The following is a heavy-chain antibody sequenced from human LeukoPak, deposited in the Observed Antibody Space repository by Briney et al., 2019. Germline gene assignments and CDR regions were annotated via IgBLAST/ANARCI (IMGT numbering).Heavy chain of an antibody. V-gene: IGHV4-59*08. J-gene: IGHJ6*02. D-gene: IGHD6-6*01. Sequence: PSETLSLTCTVSGGSISSYYWSWIRQPPGKGLEWIGYIYYSRSTNYNPSLKSRVTISADRSKNQISLNLTSVTASDTAVYYCARHSYTRSSLVWGHGTTVTVSS. CDR1: GGSISSYY. CDR2: IYYSRST. CDR3: ARHSYTRSSLV.